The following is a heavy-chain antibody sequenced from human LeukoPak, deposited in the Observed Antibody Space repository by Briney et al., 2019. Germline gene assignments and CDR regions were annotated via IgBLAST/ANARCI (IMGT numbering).Heavy chain of an antibody. CDR3: ASGHLPPVLGDYFDY. CDR2: ISSSSSTI. D-gene: IGHD3-16*01. V-gene: IGHV3-48*04. J-gene: IGHJ4*02. CDR1: GFTFSSYS. Sequence: GGSLRLSCVASGFTFSSYSMNWVCQAPGKGLEWVSYISSSSSTIYYADSVKGRFTISRDNAKNSLYLQMNSLRAEDTAVYYCASGHLPPVLGDYFDYWGQGTLVTVSS.